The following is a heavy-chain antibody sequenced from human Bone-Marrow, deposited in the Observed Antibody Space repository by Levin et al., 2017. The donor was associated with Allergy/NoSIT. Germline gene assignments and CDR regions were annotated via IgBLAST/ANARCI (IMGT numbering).Heavy chain of an antibody. Sequence: GGSLRLSCAASGFTFSSYAMHWVRQAPGKGLEWVAVISYDGSNKYYADSVKGRFTISRDNSKNTLYLQMNSLRAEDTAVYYCARAYNDSSASSRGAETKREDGMDVWGQGTTVTVSS. CDR2: ISYDGSNK. CDR3: ARAYNDSSASSRGAETKREDGMDV. D-gene: IGHD3-22*01. V-gene: IGHV3-30-3*01. CDR1: GFTFSSYA. J-gene: IGHJ6*02.